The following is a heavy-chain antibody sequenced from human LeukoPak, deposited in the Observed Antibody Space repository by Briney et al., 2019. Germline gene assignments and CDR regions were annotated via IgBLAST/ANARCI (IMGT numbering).Heavy chain of an antibody. CDR2: IKQDGSEK. Sequence: GGSLRLSCAASGFTFSSYWMSWVRQAPGKGLEWVANIKQDGSEKYYVDSVRGRFTISRDNAKNSLYLQMNSLRAEDTAVYYCARDYRGYRAPYYFDYWGQGTLVTVSS. D-gene: IGHD2-15*01. CDR1: GFTFSSYW. J-gene: IGHJ4*02. CDR3: ARDYRGYRAPYYFDY. V-gene: IGHV3-7*01.